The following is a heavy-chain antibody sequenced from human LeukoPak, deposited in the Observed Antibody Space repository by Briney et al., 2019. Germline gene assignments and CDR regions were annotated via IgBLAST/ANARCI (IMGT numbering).Heavy chain of an antibody. CDR1: GFTFSIYS. J-gene: IGHJ4*02. Sequence: GGSLRLSCAASGFTFSIYSMTWVRQAPGKGLEWLSSITSSSNEKYYADSVKGRFTISRDNAKNSLFLQMNSLRAEDTAVYYCARGRGYFDNWLQGTLVTVSS. CDR3: ARGRGYFDN. CDR2: ITSSSNEK. V-gene: IGHV3-21*04.